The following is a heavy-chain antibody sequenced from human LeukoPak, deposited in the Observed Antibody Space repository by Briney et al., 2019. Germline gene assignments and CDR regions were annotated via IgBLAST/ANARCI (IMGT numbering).Heavy chain of an antibody. D-gene: IGHD3-22*01. CDR1: GGFISSGGYY. J-gene: IGHJ3*01. Sequence: PSGTLSLTCVVSGGFISSGGYYWGWLPHPPEKGLEWIRSVDQSGITYDNTSLSSRITISVDKSKNQFSLELTSVTAADTAVYYYARNPPNCYDSRGRTGAFDLWGQGTLVTVSS. CDR3: ARNPPNCYDSRGRTGAFDL. V-gene: IGHV4-39*01. CDR2: VDQSGIT.